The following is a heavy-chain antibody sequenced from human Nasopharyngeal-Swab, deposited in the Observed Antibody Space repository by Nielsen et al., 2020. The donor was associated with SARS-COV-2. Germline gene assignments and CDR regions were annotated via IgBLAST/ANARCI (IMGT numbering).Heavy chain of an antibody. D-gene: IGHD3-3*01. Sequence: GESLKISCAASGFTFSSYSMNWVRQAPGKGLEWVSSISSSSSYIYYADSVKGRFTISRDNAKNSLYLQMNSLRAEDTAVYYCARVRFLEWLFPLYYYYRPD. V-gene: IGHV3-21*01. CDR1: GFTFSSYS. J-gene: IGHJ6*01. CDR2: ISSSSSYI. CDR3: ARVRFLEWLFPLYYYYRPD.